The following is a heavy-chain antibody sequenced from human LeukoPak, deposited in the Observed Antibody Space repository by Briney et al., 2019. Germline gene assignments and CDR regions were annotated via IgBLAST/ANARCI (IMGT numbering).Heavy chain of an antibody. V-gene: IGHV3-21*01. CDR1: GFTFSSYS. Sequence: GGSLRLSCAASGFTFSSYSMNWVRQAPGKGLEWVSYIGNSSSYIYYADSVKGRFTISRDNAKHSLYLQMTSLIAEDTAGYYCARVPRVPYRVPDYRNYDFGYWGQGTLVTVSS. D-gene: IGHD4-11*01. CDR3: ARVPRVPYRVPDYRNYDFGY. J-gene: IGHJ4*02. CDR2: IGNSSSYI.